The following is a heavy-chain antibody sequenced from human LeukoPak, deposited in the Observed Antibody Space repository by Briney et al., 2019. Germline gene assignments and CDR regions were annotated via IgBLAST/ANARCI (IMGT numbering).Heavy chain of an antibody. J-gene: IGHJ3*02. CDR2: INHSGGT. D-gene: IGHD6-13*01. V-gene: IGHV4-34*01. Sequence: PSETLSLTCAVYGGSFSGYYWSWIRQPPGKGLEWIGEINHSGGTNYNPSLKSRVTMSVDTSKNQFSLNLNSVTAADTAAYYCARGVIAAADSHAFDIWGQGTMVTVSS. CDR1: GGSFSGYY. CDR3: ARGVIAAADSHAFDI.